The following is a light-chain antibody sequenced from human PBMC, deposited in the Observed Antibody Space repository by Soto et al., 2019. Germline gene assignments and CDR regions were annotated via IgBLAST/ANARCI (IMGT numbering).Light chain of an antibody. CDR2: EVS. CDR1: SIDVGDYDF. CDR3: SSYTSSTTRV. V-gene: IGLV2-14*01. J-gene: IGLJ3*02. Sequence: QSVLTQPASVSGSPGQSITISCTGTSIDVGDYDFVSWYQHHPGKAPKLMIYEVSNRPSGVSNRFSGSKSGNTASLTISGLQAEDEADYYCSSYTSSTTRVFGGGTQLTVL.